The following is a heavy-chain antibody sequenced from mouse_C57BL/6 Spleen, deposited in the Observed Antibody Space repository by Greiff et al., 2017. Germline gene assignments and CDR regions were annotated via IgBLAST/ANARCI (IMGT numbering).Heavy chain of an antibody. V-gene: IGHV1-52*01. J-gene: IGHJ3*01. Sequence: VQLQQPGAELVRPGSSVKLSCKASGYTFTSYWMHWVKQRPIQGLEWIGNIYPSDSETHYNQKFKDKATLTVDTSSSTAYMQLSSLTTKDSAVYDYASGWGKYDYDGSWFAYWGQGTLGTVSA. CDR1: GYTFTSYW. CDR3: ASGWGKYDYDGSWFAY. CDR2: IYPSDSET. D-gene: IGHD2-4*01.